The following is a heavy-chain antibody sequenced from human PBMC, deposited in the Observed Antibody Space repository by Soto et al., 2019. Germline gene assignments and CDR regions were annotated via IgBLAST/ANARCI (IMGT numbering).Heavy chain of an antibody. V-gene: IGHV3-48*01. CDR2: ISSSRSTI. Sequence: EVQLVESGGGLVQPGGSLRLSCAASGFTFSSYSMNWVRQAPGKVLEWVSHISSSRSTIYYPDSVKGRFTISRDNAKNSLYIQINSLRADDTAVYYSAIECGELNWFDPWGQGTLVTVSS. CDR1: GFTFSSYS. D-gene: IGHD4-17*01. CDR3: AIECGELNWFDP. J-gene: IGHJ5*02.